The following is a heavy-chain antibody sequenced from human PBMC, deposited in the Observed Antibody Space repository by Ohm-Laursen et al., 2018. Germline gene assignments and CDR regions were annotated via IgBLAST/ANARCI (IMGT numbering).Heavy chain of an antibody. CDR3: AKDLGGVTKRTPLDY. CDR2: ISGSGSNT. V-gene: IGHV3-23*01. J-gene: IGHJ4*02. D-gene: IGHD2-21*02. Sequence: SLRLSCAASGFTFTSNAMSWVRQAPGKGLEWVSAISGSGSNTYYADSVKGRFTVSRDSSKSTLYLQMNSLRAEDTAVYYCAKDLGGVTKRTPLDYWGQGTLVTVSS. CDR1: GFTFTSNA.